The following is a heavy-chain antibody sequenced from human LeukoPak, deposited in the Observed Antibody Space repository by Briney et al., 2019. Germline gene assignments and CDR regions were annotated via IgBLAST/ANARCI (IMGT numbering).Heavy chain of an antibody. Sequence: SETLSLTCTVSGGSIRSYYWSWIRQPPGKGLEWIGYIFYSGSTSYNPSLKSRVTISADMSKNQSSLILSSVTAADTAVYYCARGQYSGSCFDNWGQGSLVTVSS. D-gene: IGHD1-26*01. CDR3: ARGQYSGSCFDN. V-gene: IGHV4-59*08. CDR2: IFYSGST. CDR1: GGSIRSYY. J-gene: IGHJ4*02.